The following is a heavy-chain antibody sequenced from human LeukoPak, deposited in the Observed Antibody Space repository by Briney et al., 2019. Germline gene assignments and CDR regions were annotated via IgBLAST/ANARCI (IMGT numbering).Heavy chain of an antibody. CDR2: LDVTGKK. V-gene: IGHV4-59*01. D-gene: IGHD3-10*01. CDR1: GVSITKYL. CDR3: ARSKFGFGATNFDT. J-gene: IGHJ5*02. Sequence: PSETLSLTCDVSGVSITKYLWNWIRQPPVKGLEWIGYLDVTGKKKYASFFESRVTISGDISKNQFSLRLTSLTAADTAVYFCARSKFGFGATNFDTWGQGTLVSVSS.